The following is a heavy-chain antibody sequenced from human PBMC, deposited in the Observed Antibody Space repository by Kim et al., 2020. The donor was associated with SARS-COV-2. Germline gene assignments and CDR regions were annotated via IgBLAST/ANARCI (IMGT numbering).Heavy chain of an antibody. Sequence: SETLSLTCTVSGGSISSYYWSWIRQPPGKGLEWIGYIYYSGSTNYNPSLKSRVTISVDTSKNQFSLKLSSVTAADTAVYYCARVISGRGGFDPWGQGTLVTVSS. CDR1: GGSISSYY. D-gene: IGHD3-16*01. CDR3: ARVISGRGGFDP. J-gene: IGHJ5*02. CDR2: IYYSGST. V-gene: IGHV4-59*01.